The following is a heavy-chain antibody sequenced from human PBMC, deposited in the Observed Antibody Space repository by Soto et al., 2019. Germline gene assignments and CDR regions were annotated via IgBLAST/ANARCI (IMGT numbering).Heavy chain of an antibody. CDR3: AREGADCSGGSCYTYYFDY. CDR2: IYHSGST. Sequence: QLQLQESGSGLVKPSQTLSLTCAVSGGSISSGGYSWSWIRQPPGKGLEWIGYIYHSGSTYYNPSLKSRVTISVDRSKNQFSLKLSSVTAADTAVYYCAREGADCSGGSCYTYYFDYWGQGTLVTVSS. D-gene: IGHD2-15*01. V-gene: IGHV4-30-2*01. J-gene: IGHJ4*02. CDR1: GGSISSGGYS.